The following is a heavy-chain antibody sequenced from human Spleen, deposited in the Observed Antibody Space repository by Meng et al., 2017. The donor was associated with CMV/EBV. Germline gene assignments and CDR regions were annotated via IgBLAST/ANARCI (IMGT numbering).Heavy chain of an antibody. CDR1: GFTFSGYS. J-gene: IGHJ5*02. Sequence: LSLTCAASGFTFSGYSMNWVRQAPGKGLEWVSYISSSSTTIYYADSVKGRFTISRDNAKNSLYLQMNSLRAEDTAVYYCEATGWYVTSWGQGTLVTVSS. D-gene: IGHD6-19*01. CDR2: ISSSSTTI. V-gene: IGHV3-48*04. CDR3: EATGWYVTS.